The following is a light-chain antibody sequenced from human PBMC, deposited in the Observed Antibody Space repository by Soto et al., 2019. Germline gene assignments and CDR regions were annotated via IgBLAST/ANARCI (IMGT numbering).Light chain of an antibody. J-gene: IGKJ2*01. V-gene: IGKV3-15*01. CDR2: GAS. CDR1: QTVSSN. CDR3: QQYHNWPPQYT. Sequence: EIVMTQSPATLSVSPGERATVSCRASQTVSSNLAWYQQKPGQAPRLLIHGASTRATGVPARFSGSVSGTEFTLTISSLQSEDFAVYYCQQYHNWPPQYTFGQGTKLQIK.